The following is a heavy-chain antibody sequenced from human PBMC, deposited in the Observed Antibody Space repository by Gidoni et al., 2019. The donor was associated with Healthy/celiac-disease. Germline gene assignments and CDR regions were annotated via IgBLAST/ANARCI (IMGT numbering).Heavy chain of an antibody. CDR2: IYYSGST. CDR3: ARVLVQDYYYYYMDV. D-gene: IGHD6-13*01. CDR1: GGSISSYY. Sequence: QVQLQESGPGLVKPSETLSLTCTVSGGSISSYYWSWIRQPPGKGLEWIGYIYYSGSTNYNPSLKSRVTISVDTSKNQFSLKLSSVTAADTAVYYCARVLVQDYYYYYMDVWGKGTTVTVSS. V-gene: IGHV4-59*01. J-gene: IGHJ6*03.